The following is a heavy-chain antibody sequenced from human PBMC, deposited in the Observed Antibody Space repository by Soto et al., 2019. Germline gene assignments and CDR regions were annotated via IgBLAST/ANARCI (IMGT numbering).Heavy chain of an antibody. CDR3: AKEQGGSGSNV. CDR2: ISGSGDNA. Sequence: TGGSLRLSCAASGFTFSNYAMSWVRQAPGKGLEWVSAISGSGDNAYYADSVKGRFTTSRDNSKNTLYLLMNGLRTEDTAIYYCAKEQGGSGSNVWGQGTTVSAP. CDR1: GFTFSNYA. D-gene: IGHD3-10*01. V-gene: IGHV3-23*01. J-gene: IGHJ6*02.